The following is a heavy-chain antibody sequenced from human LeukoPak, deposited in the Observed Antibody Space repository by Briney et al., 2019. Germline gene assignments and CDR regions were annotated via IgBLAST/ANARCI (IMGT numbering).Heavy chain of an antibody. CDR3: AREAGCGSTSCPTHP. CDR2: INPNTGDT. CDR1: GYTFTDHF. J-gene: IGHJ5*02. Sequence: ASVKFSCKASGYTFTDHFIYWVRQAPGQGLEWVGYINPNTGDTNYAREFQGRLTMTRDTSIRTAYMELSRLRSDDTAVYYCAREAGCGSTSCPTHPWGQGTLVTVSS. D-gene: IGHD2-2*01. V-gene: IGHV1-2*02.